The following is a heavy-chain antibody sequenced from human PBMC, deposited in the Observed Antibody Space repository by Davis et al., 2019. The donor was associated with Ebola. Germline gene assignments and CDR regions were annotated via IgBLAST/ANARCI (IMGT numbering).Heavy chain of an antibody. V-gene: IGHV4-59*08. CDR2: IYYSGST. CDR1: GGSISPYY. J-gene: IGHJ4*02. D-gene: IGHD4/OR15-4a*01. CDR3: ARSYGAAPFDY. Sequence: MPSETLSLTCTVSGGSISPYYWSWIRQPPGKGLEWIGYIYYSGSTKYHLSLKGRVAISVDPSKNQFSLKFSSVTAADTAVYYCARSYGAAPFDYWGQGTLVTVSS.